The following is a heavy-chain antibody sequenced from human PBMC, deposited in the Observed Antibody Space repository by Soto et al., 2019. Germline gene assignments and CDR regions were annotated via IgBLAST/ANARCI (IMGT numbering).Heavy chain of an antibody. CDR3: AKDRVWFGEGPYYFDY. D-gene: IGHD3-10*01. V-gene: IGHV3-30*18. J-gene: IGHJ4*02. CDR2: ISYDGSNK. Sequence: GGSLRLSCAASGFTFSSYGMHWVRHAPGKGLEWVAVISYDGSNKYYADSVKGRFTISRDNSKNTLYLQMNSLRAEDTAVYYCAKDRVWFGEGPYYFDYWGQGT. CDR1: GFTFSSYG.